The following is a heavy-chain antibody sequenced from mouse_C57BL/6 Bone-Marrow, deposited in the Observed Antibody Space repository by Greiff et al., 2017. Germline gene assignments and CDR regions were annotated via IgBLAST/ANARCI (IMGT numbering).Heavy chain of an antibody. V-gene: IGHV5-4*01. D-gene: IGHD2-1*01. CDR1: GFTFSSYA. CDR2: ISDGGSYT. CDR3: ARDGNPFDY. J-gene: IGHJ2*01. Sequence: EVKLVESGGGLVKPGGSLKLSCAASGFTFSSYAMSWVRQTPEKRLEWVATISDGGSYTYYPDNVKGRFTISRDNAKNNLYLQMRHLKSEDTAMYYCARDGNPFDYWGQGTTLTVSS.